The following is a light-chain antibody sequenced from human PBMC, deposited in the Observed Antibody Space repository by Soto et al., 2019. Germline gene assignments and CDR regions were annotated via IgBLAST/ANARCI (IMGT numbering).Light chain of an antibody. Sequence: DIQMTQSPSTLSASVGDRVTITCRASQSISNFLAWYQQKPGNAPRLLLYRASTLKSGVPSRFSGSRSETEFTLTISSLQPDDFATYFCQQYDNYHWTFGQGTKVDIK. CDR2: RAS. V-gene: IGKV1-5*03. CDR1: QSISNF. CDR3: QQYDNYHWT. J-gene: IGKJ1*01.